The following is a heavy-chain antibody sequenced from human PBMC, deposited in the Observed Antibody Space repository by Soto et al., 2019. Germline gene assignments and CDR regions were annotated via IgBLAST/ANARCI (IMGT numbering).Heavy chain of an antibody. J-gene: IGHJ5*02. CDR3: ARHILRNWNDVHWFDP. D-gene: IGHD1-1*01. CDR2: IYPGDSDT. Sequence: PGESLKISCKGSGYSFTSYWIGWVRQMPGKGLEWMGIIYPGDSDTRYSPSFQGQVTISADKSISTAYLQWSSLKASDTAMYYCARHILRNWNDVHWFDPWGQGTLVTVSS. CDR1: GYSFTSYW. V-gene: IGHV5-51*01.